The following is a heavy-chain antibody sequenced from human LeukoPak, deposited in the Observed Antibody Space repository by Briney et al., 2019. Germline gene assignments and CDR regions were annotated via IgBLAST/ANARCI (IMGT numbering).Heavy chain of an antibody. CDR2: IYYSGST. CDR3: ARAGGIVVVPAAMAFDNWFDP. D-gene: IGHD2-2*01. V-gene: IGHV4-31*03. Sequence: SGPALVKPTQTLTLTCTFSGFSLSTSGMCVSWIRQPPGKGLEWIGYIYYSGSTYYNPSLKSRVTISVDTSKNQFSLKLSSVTAADTAVYYCARAGGIVVVPAAMAFDNWFDPWGQGTLVTVSS. J-gene: IGHJ5*02. CDR1: GFSLSTSGMC.